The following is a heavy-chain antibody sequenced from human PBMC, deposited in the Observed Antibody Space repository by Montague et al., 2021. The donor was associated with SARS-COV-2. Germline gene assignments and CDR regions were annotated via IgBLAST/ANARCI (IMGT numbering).Heavy chain of an antibody. CDR3: ARGAPTISMILVVMTGVGWYFDL. J-gene: IGHJ2*01. Sequence: SETLSLTCAVYGGSFSDYYWSWIRQPPGKGLEWIGEINHSGSTNYNPSLRSRVTITVDTSKNQFSLKLSAVTAADTAVYYCARGAPTISMILVVMTGVGWYFDLWGRDTLVTVSS. CDR2: INHSGST. CDR1: GGSFSDYY. V-gene: IGHV4-34*01. D-gene: IGHD3-22*01.